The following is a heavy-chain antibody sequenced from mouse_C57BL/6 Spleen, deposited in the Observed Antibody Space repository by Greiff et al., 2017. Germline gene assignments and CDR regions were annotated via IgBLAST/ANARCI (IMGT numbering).Heavy chain of an antibody. D-gene: IGHD2-4*01. CDR2: IDPSDSAT. CDR3: ARSGIADYDGSYYAMDY. V-gene: IGHV1-52*01. Sequence: QVQLQQPGAELARPGSSVTLSCKASGYTFTSYWMHWVKQRPIQGLEWIGNIDPSDSATHYNPTFNDKATLTVDKSSSTAYMQLSSLTSEDSAVYYCARSGIADYDGSYYAMDYWGQGTSVTVSS. CDR1: GYTFTSYW. J-gene: IGHJ4*01.